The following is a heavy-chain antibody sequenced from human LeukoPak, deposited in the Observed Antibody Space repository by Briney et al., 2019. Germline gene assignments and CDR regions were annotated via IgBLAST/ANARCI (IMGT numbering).Heavy chain of an antibody. CDR3: AKTHGNGWYFDY. CDR1: GFTFSNYN. CDR2: ISIGGGAT. V-gene: IGHV3-48*02. Sequence: GGSLRLSCAASGFTFSNYNMNWVRQAPGKGLEWVSYISIGGGATHYADSVKGRFNISRDNAKNSLYLQMNSLRDEDTALYSCAKTHGNGWYFDYWGQGNLVTVAS. J-gene: IGHJ4*02. D-gene: IGHD6-19*01.